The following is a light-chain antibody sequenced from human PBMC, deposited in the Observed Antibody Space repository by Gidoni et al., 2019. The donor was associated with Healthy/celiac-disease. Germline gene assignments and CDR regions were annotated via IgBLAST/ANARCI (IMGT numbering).Light chain of an antibody. CDR2: GAS. V-gene: IGKV3-20*01. Sequence: EIVLTQSPGTLSLSPGERATLSCRASQSVSSSYLAWYQQTPGQAPRLLIYGASSRATGIPDRFSGSGSGTDSTLTISRLEPEDFAVYYCQQYGSSPPWTFGQGTKVEIK. CDR3: QQYGSSPPWT. CDR1: QSVSSSY. J-gene: IGKJ1*01.